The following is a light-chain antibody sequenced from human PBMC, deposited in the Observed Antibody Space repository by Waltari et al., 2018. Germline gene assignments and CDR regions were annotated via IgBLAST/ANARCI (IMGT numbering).Light chain of an antibody. V-gene: IGKV3-20*01. CDR2: GAS. J-gene: IGKJ4*01. CDR3: QQYGSSPPLT. Sequence: EIVLTQSPGTLSLSPGERATLSCRASQSVSSSDLAWYQQKPGQAPRLLIYGASSRATGIPDRVSGSGSGTDFTLTISRLEPEDFAVYYCQQYGSSPPLTFGGGTKVEIK. CDR1: QSVSSSD.